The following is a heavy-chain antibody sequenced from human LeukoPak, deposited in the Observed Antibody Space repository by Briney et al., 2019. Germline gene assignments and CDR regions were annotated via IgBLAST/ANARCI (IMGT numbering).Heavy chain of an antibody. D-gene: IGHD5-18*01. CDR3: ARVIPGNTAMVKNWFDP. J-gene: IGHJ5*02. CDR1: GGSISSSSYY. V-gene: IGHV4-39*07. Sequence: PSETLSLTCTVSGGSISSSSYYWGWIRQPPGKGLEWIGSIYYSGSTYYNPSLKSRVTISVDTSKNQFSLKLSSVTAADTAVYYCARVIPGNTAMVKNWFDPWGQGTLVTVSS. CDR2: IYYSGST.